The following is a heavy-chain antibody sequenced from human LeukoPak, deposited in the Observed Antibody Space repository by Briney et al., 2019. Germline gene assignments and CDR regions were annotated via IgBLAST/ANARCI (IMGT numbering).Heavy chain of an antibody. CDR2: ISSSSSYI. D-gene: IGHD2-15*01. J-gene: IGHJ6*03. CDR1: GFTFSSYS. Sequence: GGSLRLSCAASGFTFSSYSMNWVRQAPGKGLEWVSSISSSSSYIYYADSVKGRFTISRDNAKNSLYLQMNSLRAEDTAVYYCARRGESYCSGGSCYSAYYYYMDVWGKGTTVTISS. V-gene: IGHV3-21*01. CDR3: ARRGESYCSGGSCYSAYYYYMDV.